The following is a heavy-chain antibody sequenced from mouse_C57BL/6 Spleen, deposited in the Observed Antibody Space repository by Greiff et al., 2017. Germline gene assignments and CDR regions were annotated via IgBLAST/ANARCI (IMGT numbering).Heavy chain of an antibody. V-gene: IGHV1-55*01. CDR1: GYTFTSYW. CDR2: IYPGSGST. Sequence: QVQLQQPGAELVKPGASVKMSCKASGYTFTSYWITWVKQRPGQGLEWIGDIYPGSGSTNYNEKFKSKATLTVDTSSSTAYMQLSSLTSEDSAVYYCARDYDGSSQAFPFAYWGQGTLVTVSA. D-gene: IGHD1-1*01. J-gene: IGHJ3*01. CDR3: ARDYDGSSQAFPFAY.